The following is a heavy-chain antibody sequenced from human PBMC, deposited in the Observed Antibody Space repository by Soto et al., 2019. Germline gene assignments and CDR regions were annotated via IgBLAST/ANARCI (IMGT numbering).Heavy chain of an antibody. D-gene: IGHD6-13*01. CDR3: AREDPTYSSSWYRSYYYGMDV. CDR2: IYYSGST. V-gene: IGHV4-31*03. Sequence: QVQLQESGPGLVKPSQTLSLTCTVSGGSISSGGYYWSWIRQHPGKGLEWIGYIYYSGSTYYNPSLKSRVTRSVDTSKNQFSLKLSSVTAADTAVYYCAREDPTYSSSWYRSYYYGMDVWGQGTTVTVSS. J-gene: IGHJ6*02. CDR1: GGSISSGGYY.